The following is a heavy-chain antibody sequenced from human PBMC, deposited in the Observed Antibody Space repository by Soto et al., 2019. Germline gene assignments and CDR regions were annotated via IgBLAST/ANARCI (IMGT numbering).Heavy chain of an antibody. Sequence: EVQLLESGGGLVQPGGSLRLSCAASGITISNYPMSWVRQAPGKGLDWVSGISGSGDRTYYADSAKGRFTISKDISRNSLALQLHILGVEDTAVYFCVKDDGGYPSTAPHWGQGTLVSVSS. CDR3: VKDDGGYPSTAPH. V-gene: IGHV3-23*01. CDR2: ISGSGDRT. J-gene: IGHJ4*02. CDR1: GITISNYP. D-gene: IGHD3-22*01.